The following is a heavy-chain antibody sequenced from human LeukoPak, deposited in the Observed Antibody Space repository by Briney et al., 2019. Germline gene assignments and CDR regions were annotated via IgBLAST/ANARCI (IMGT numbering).Heavy chain of an antibody. CDR2: ISAGNGDT. V-gene: IGHV1-3*01. D-gene: IGHD1-26*01. CDR1: GYTFTINA. Sequence: ASVKLSCKASGYTFTINAIHWVRQAPGQRLEWLGWISAGNGDTGYSQKFQGRVTFTRDTSANTVYMELTSLTSEDAAVYYCARDRGKFLIAFWGQGTLVTVSS. CDR3: ARDRGKFLIAF. J-gene: IGHJ4*02.